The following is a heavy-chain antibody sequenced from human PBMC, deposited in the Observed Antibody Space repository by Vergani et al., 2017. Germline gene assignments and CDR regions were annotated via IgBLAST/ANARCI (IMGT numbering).Heavy chain of an antibody. CDR2: ISSSSSYI. CDR3: AKDRLGGSSWYVRWFDP. V-gene: IGHV3-21*04. Sequence: EVQLVESGGGLVKPGGSLRLSCAASGFTFSSYSMNWVRQAPGKGLEWVSSISSSSSYIYYADSVKGRFTISRDNSKNTLYLQMNSLRAEDTAVYYCAKDRLGGSSWYVRWFDPWGQGTLVTVSS. CDR1: GFTFSSYS. J-gene: IGHJ5*02. D-gene: IGHD6-13*01.